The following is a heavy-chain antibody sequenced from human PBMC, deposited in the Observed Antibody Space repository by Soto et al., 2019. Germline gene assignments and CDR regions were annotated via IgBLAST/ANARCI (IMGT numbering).Heavy chain of an antibody. D-gene: IGHD3-22*01. J-gene: IGHJ4*02. Sequence: SKTLSLTSTVSGGSISSYYWSWIRQPPGKGLEWIGYIYYSGSTNYNPSLKSRVTISVDTSKNQFSLKLSSVTAADTAVYYCARDYYDSSGYYMDYWGQGTLVTVSS. V-gene: IGHV4-59*01. CDR2: IYYSGST. CDR1: GGSISSYY. CDR3: ARDYYDSSGYYMDY.